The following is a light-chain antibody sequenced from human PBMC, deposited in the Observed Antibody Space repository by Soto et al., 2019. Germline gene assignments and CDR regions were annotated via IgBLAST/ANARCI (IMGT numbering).Light chain of an antibody. CDR3: SSYTSSSTLGV. CDR2: EVS. V-gene: IGLV2-14*02. CDR1: SSDVGGYDL. J-gene: IGLJ1*01. Sequence: QSALTQPASVSGSPGQSITISCTGTSSDVGGYDLVSWYQQHPGKAPKLMIYEVSNRPSGVSNRFSGSKSGNTASLTISGLQAEDEADYYCSSYTSSSTLGVFGTGTKVTVL.